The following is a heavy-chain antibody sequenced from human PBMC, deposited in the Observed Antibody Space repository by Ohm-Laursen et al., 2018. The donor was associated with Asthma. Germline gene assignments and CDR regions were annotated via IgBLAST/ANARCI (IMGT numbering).Heavy chain of an antibody. J-gene: IGHJ5*02. V-gene: IGHV4/OR15-8*01. CDR1: GGSIKNYW. CDR2: ISHSGAA. D-gene: IGHD6-19*01. CDR3: ARSTGWYRLDL. Sequence: SDTLSLTCVLSGGSIKNYWWSWVRQPPGKGLEWIGEISHSGAASFNPSLTSRVTISLDKSKTHFSLELTSVTAADTAVYYCARSTGWYRLDLWGQGTLVTVSS.